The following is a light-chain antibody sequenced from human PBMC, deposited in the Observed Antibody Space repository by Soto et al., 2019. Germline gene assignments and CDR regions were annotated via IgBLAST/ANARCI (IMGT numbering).Light chain of an antibody. J-gene: IGLJ1*01. CDR1: SSEIRGYDY. Sequence: QSALAQPASVSGSPGQSITVSCTGTSSEIRGYDYVSWYQQHPGNAPKLLISDVTNRPSGVSNRFSGSKSGNTASLTISGLQTEDEADYYCTSYTSSSTYVFGTGTKVTVL. CDR2: DVT. V-gene: IGLV2-14*01. CDR3: TSYTSSSTYV.